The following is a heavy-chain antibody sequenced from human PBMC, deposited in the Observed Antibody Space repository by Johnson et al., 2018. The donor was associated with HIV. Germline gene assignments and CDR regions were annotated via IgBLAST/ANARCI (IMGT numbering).Heavy chain of an antibody. Sequence: VQLVESGGGVVQPGRSLRLSCAASGFTFSDYYMSWIRQTPGKGLEWVSVIYSGGSTYYADSVKGRFTISRDNSKNTLYLQMNSLRAEDTAVYYCAKVNRMEQWLAGGGAFDIWGQGTMVTVSS. V-gene: IGHV3-66*02. CDR1: GFTFSDYY. D-gene: IGHD6-19*01. J-gene: IGHJ3*02. CDR2: IYSGGST. CDR3: AKVNRMEQWLAGGGAFDI.